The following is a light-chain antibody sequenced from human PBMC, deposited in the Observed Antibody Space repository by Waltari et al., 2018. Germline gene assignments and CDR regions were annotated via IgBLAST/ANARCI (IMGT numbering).Light chain of an antibody. Sequence: DIQLTQSPSFLSASVGDSVTITCRASPGISSYLAWYQQKPGKAPKLLVYAASTLQSGVPSRFSGSGSGTEFTLTISSLQPEDFATYYCQQLKIFGPGTKVDIE. J-gene: IGKJ3*01. CDR2: AAS. CDR1: PGISSY. CDR3: QQLKI. V-gene: IGKV1-9*01.